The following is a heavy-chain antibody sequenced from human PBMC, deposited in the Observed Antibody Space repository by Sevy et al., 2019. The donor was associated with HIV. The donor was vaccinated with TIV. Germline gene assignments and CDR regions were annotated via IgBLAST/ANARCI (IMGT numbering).Heavy chain of an antibody. V-gene: IGHV3-7*01. CDR2: IRPDGSDK. D-gene: IGHD1-26*01. Sequence: GGSVRLSCAASGFTFSPYWMTWVRQAPGKGVEWVANIRPDGSDKYYVDSVKGRFTISRDNAKNSLYLQMNSLRADDTAMYYCARGVGLDCWGQGALVTVSS. CDR1: GFTFSPYW. CDR3: ARGVGLDC. J-gene: IGHJ4*02.